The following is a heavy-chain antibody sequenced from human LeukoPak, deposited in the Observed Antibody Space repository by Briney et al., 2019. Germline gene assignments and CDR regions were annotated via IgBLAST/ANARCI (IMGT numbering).Heavy chain of an antibody. J-gene: IGHJ1*01. V-gene: IGHV3-48*03. CDR1: GFTFSSYE. D-gene: IGHD3-22*01. CDR2: ISSSGSAI. CDR3: AREADYFDSSGSAEYFQH. Sequence: GGSLRLSCAASGFTFSSYEMNWVRQAPGKGLEWVSYISSSGSAIYYADSVKGRFTISRDNAKNSLYLQMNSLRAEDTAVYYCAREADYFDSSGSAEYFQHWGQGALVTVSS.